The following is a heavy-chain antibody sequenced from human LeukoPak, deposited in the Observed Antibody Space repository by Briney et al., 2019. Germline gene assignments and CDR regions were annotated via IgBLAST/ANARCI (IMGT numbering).Heavy chain of an antibody. J-gene: IGHJ6*03. CDR1: GFTFSSYG. V-gene: IGHV3-23*01. D-gene: IGHD2-15*01. CDR2: ISGSGGST. Sequence: PGGSLRLSCAASGFTFSSYGMHWVRQAPGKGLEWVSAISGSGGSTYYADSVKGRFTISRDNSKNTLYLQMNSLRAEDTAVYYCAKGQYCSGGSCYRETYYYYYYMDVWGKGTTVTISS. CDR3: AKGQYCSGGSCYRETYYYYYYMDV.